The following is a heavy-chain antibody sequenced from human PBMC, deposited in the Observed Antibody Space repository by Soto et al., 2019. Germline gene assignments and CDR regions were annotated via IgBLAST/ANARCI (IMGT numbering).Heavy chain of an antibody. CDR3: AILDAGFWYFDI. D-gene: IGHD3-3*01. J-gene: IGHJ4*02. V-gene: IGHV4-59*01. CDR2: SYKSVST. Sequence: SETLSLTCSVSGGSITGYYCSWVRQPPGKGLEWIGYSYKSVSTNYNPSLKSRVTMSMDTSKNQFSLKLSSVTAADTAVYYCAILDAGFWYFDIWGQGTPVTVSS. CDR1: GGSITGYY.